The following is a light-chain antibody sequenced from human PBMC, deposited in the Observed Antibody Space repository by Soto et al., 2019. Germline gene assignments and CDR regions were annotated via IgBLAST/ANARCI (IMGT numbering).Light chain of an antibody. CDR3: SSYTSSRTLV. CDR1: SSDIGGYKF. J-gene: IGLJ2*01. V-gene: IGLV2-14*01. CDR2: EVS. Sequence: QSALTQPASVSGSPGQSITISCTGTSSDIGGYKFVSWYQQHPGKAPKLMIYEVSNRPSGVSNRLSGSKSGNAASLTISGLQAEDEADYYCSSYTSSRTLVFGGGTQLTVL.